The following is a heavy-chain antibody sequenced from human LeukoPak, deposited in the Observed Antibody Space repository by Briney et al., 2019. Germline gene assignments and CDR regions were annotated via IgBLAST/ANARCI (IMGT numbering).Heavy chain of an antibody. CDR2: ISSSGGST. CDR3: AKVPFGITMVRGVISFFDY. D-gene: IGHD3-10*01. V-gene: IGHV3-23*01. CDR1: GFSFSSYA. J-gene: IGHJ4*02. Sequence: GGSLRLSCAASGFSFSSYAMSWVRQAPGKGLEWVSAISSSGGSTYYADSVKGRFTISRDNSKNTLYLQMNSLRAEDTAVYYCAKVPFGITMVRGVISFFDYWGQGTLVTVSS.